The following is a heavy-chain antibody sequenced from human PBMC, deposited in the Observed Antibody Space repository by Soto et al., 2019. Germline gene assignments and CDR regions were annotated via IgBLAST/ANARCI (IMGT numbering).Heavy chain of an antibody. J-gene: IGHJ4*02. CDR3: ARLPVDTITSLDY. D-gene: IGHD3-3*01. CDR2: INSDGSSI. Sequence: EVQLVESGGDLVQPGGFLRLSCATSGFTFSRYWMHWVRQVPGKGLVWVSRINSDGSSISYSDSVKGRFTISRDNAKTTLYLQMNSLRVDDTAVYYCARLPVDTITSLDYWGQGTLVTVSS. V-gene: IGHV3-74*01. CDR1: GFTFSRYW.